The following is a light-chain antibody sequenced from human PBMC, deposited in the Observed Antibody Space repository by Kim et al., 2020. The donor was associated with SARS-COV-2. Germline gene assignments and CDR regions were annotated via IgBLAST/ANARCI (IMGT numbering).Light chain of an antibody. V-gene: IGLV3-1*01. J-gene: IGLJ2*01. CDR2: QDN. CDR1: KLGDKY. CDR3: QAWDSSTGV. Sequence: SVSPGQTASITCSGDKLGDKYACWYQQKPGQSPLLVIYQDNKRPSGIPERFSGSNSGNTATLTISGTQAIDEADYYCQAWDSSTGVFGGGTQLTV.